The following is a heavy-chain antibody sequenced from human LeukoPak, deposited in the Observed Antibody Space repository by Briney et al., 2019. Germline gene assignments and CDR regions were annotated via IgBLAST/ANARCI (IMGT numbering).Heavy chain of an antibody. Sequence: ASVKVSCKTSGYTFTSSGISWVRQAPGQGLEWVAWISAYNGATNSAQDLQGRVTMTTDTSTSTAYMELTSLRSDDTAVYYCARAISDSNRKPRDYWGQGTLVTVSS. CDR2: ISAYNGAT. D-gene: IGHD3-22*01. CDR3: ARAISDSNRKPRDY. J-gene: IGHJ4*02. CDR1: GYTFTSSG. V-gene: IGHV1-18*01.